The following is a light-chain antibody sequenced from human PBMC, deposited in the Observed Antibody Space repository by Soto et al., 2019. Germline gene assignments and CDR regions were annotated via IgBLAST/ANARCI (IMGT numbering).Light chain of an antibody. V-gene: IGKV3-11*01. CDR3: QQRSNWPPGVT. Sequence: EIVLTQSPATLSLSPGERATLSWRASQSVSSYLAWYQQKPGQAPRLLIYDASNRATGIPARFSGSGSGTDFTLTISSLEPEDFAVYYCQQRSNWPPGVTFGPGTKVDI. J-gene: IGKJ3*01. CDR1: QSVSSY. CDR2: DAS.